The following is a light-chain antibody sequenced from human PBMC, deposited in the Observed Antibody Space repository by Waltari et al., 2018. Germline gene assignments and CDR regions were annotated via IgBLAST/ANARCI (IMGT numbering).Light chain of an antibody. CDR1: NIGSNS. CDR3: QVWDNSSDQGV. J-gene: IGLJ3*02. V-gene: IGLV3-21*04. CDR2: YDS. Sequence: SYVLTQPPSVSVAPGKTARITCGGNNIGSNSVNWYQLKPGQAPVLVIYYDSDRPSGMPERFSGSDSVNTATLTISRVEAGDDADYYCQVWDNSSDQGVFGVGTKLTVL.